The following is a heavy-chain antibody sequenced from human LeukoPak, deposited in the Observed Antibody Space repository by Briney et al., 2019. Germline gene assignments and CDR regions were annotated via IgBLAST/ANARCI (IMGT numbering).Heavy chain of an antibody. V-gene: IGHV3-23*01. D-gene: IGHD3-10*02. J-gene: IGHJ4*02. CDR3: ARDSLYVGLDDY. CDR1: GFTFSSFA. Sequence: PGGSLRLSCAASGFTFSSFAMNWVRQAPGKGLEWVSTMSGDATNTYYADSVKGRFTISRDNSKTTLFLQMNSLRAEDTAVYYCARDSLYVGLDDYWGQGTLVTVSS. CDR2: MSGDATNT.